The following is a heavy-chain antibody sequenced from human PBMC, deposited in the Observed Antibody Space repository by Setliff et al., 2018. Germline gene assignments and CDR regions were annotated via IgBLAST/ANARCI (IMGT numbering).Heavy chain of an antibody. Sequence: SETLSLTCNVSGVSISSYYWSWIRQAPGKGLESLGYIQNSGGINYNPSLKSRVTISVDTSTNQFSLKLTSVTAADTAVYYCARLSWNGLRYFGLDVWGLGTLVTVSS. J-gene: IGHJ4*02. CDR1: GVSISSYY. V-gene: IGHV4-59*01. D-gene: IGHD3-3*01. CDR3: ARLSWNGLRYFGLDV. CDR2: IQNSGGI.